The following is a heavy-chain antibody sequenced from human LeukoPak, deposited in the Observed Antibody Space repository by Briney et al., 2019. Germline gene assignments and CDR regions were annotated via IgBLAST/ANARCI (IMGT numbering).Heavy chain of an antibody. CDR2: IYHSGST. D-gene: IGHD4-17*01. CDR3: ARVYPSDYGEGDAFDI. Sequence: PSETLSLTCTVSGYSISSGYYWGWIRQPPGKGLEWIGSIYHSGSTYYNPSLKSRVTISVDTSKNQFSLKLSSVTAADTAVYYCARVYPSDYGEGDAFDIWGQGTMVTVSS. CDR1: GYSISSGYY. J-gene: IGHJ3*02. V-gene: IGHV4-38-2*02.